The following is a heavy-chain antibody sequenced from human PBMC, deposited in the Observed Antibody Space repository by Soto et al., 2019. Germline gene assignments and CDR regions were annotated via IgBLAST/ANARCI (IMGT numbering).Heavy chain of an antibody. V-gene: IGHV4-39*01. D-gene: IGHD4-4*01. CDR1: GGSISSSSYY. J-gene: IGHJ4*02. CDR2: IYYSGST. Sequence: SETLSLTRTVSGGSISSSSYYWGWIRQPPGKGLEGIGSIYYSGSTYYNPSLKSRVTISVDTSKNQFSLKLSSVTAADTAVYYCARRQGNTFSPFDYWGQGTLVTVSS. CDR3: ARRQGNTFSPFDY.